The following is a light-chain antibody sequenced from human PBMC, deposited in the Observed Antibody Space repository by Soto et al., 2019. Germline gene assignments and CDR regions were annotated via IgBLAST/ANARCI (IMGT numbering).Light chain of an antibody. Sequence: QSALTQPRSVSGSPGQSVTISCTGTNSDVGGYKYVSWYQQYPGKAPKLMIYDVSKRPSGVPDRCSGSKSVSTASLTISGLQAEYEADYFFCSYAGSYSYVLGTGTKLTVL. CDR3: CSYAGSYSYV. CDR1: NSDVGGYKY. J-gene: IGLJ1*01. CDR2: DVS. V-gene: IGLV2-11*01.